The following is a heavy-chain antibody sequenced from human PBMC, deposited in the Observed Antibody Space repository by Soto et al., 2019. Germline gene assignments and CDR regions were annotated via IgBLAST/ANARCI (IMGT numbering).Heavy chain of an antibody. J-gene: IGHJ4*02. D-gene: IGHD6-6*01. Sequence: GGSLRLSCAASGFTFSNYWMHWVRQSPGKGLVWVSRINSDETITSYADSVKGRFTISRDNAKSTLYLQMNSLRAEDTAVYYCAKSDSSSSSTLLDYWGQGTLVTVSS. V-gene: IGHV3-74*01. CDR1: GFTFSNYW. CDR3: AKSDSSSSSTLLDY. CDR2: INSDETIT.